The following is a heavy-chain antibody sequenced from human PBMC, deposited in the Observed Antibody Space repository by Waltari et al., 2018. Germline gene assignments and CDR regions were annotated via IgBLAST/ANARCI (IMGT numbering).Heavy chain of an antibody. D-gene: IGHD3-10*01. V-gene: IGHV4-38-2*02. CDR1: GYSTSSGYY. J-gene: IGHJ5*02. CDR2: IYHSGST. Sequence: QVQLQESGPGLVKPSETLSLTCTVSGYSTSSGYYWGWIRQPPGKGLEWIGSIYHSGSTYYSPSLKSRVTISVDTSKNQFSLKLSSVTAADTAVYYCARALSGGDRPSWFDPWGQGTLVTVSS. CDR3: ARALSGGDRPSWFDP.